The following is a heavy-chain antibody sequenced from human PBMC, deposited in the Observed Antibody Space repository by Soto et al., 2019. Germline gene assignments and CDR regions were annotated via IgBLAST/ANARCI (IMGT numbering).Heavy chain of an antibody. CDR2: ISYDGSNK. CDR3: ARDSDYSNYVGWFDP. J-gene: IGHJ5*02. Sequence: QVQLVESGGGVVQPGRSLRLSWAASGFTFGSYAMHWVRQAPGKGLEWVAVISYDGSNKYYADSVKGRFTISRDNSKNTLYLQMNSLRAEDTAVYYCARDSDYSNYVGWFDPWGQGTLVTVSS. V-gene: IGHV3-30-3*01. D-gene: IGHD4-4*01. CDR1: GFTFGSYA.